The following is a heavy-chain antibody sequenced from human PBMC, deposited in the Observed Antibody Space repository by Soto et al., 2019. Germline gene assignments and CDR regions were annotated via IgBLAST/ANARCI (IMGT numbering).Heavy chain of an antibody. CDR3: ARDSTTNTYYDYVWGTYRYTPDTLDY. CDR2: INSDGLST. CDR1: GFTFNNYW. V-gene: IGHV3-74*01. J-gene: IGHJ4*02. Sequence: HPGGSLRLSCVASGFTFNNYWMHWVRQAPGKGLVWVSRINSDGLSTNYADSVKGRFTISRDNAENSLYLEMNRLRDEDTAVYYCARDSTTNTYYDYVWGTYRYTPDTLDYWGQGTVVTVSS. D-gene: IGHD3-16*02.